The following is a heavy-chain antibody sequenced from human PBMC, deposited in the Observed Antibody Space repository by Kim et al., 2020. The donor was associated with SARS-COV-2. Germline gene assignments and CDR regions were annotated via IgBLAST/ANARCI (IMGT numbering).Heavy chain of an antibody. V-gene: IGHV3-21*01. CDR2: ISSTGTYI. CDR1: GFNFNTYS. Sequence: GGSLRLSCEASGFNFNTYSMNWVRQAPGRGLEWVSSISSTGTYIHYADSVKGRFTVSRDNAKNSLFLQMSSLRAEDTAVYYCARDLGAGSRPKSYGDYGKWGQGTLVTVSS. J-gene: IGHJ4*02. CDR3: ARDLGAGSRPKSYGDYGK. D-gene: IGHD4-17*01.